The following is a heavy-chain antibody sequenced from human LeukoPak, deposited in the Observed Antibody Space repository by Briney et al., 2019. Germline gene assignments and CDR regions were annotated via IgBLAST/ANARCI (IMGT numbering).Heavy chain of an antibody. CDR2: INSDGSST. D-gene: IGHD3-9*01. CDR1: GFTFSSYW. J-gene: IGHJ4*02. Sequence: GGSLRLSCAASGFTFSSYWMHWVRQAPGKGLVWVSRINSDGSSTSYADSVKGRFTISRDNAKNTLYLQMNSLGAEDTAVYYCARGGGVLRYFDWPIDYWGQGTLVTVSS. V-gene: IGHV3-74*01. CDR3: ARGGGVLRYFDWPIDY.